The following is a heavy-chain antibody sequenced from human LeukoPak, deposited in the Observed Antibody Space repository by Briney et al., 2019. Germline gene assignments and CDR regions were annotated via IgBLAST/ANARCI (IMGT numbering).Heavy chain of an antibody. CDR2: ISAYNGNT. V-gene: IGHV1-18*04. J-gene: IGHJ4*02. Sequence: ASVKVFCKASGSTITSYGISRVRQAPGQGLEWMGWISAYNGNTNYAQKLQGRATMTTDTSTSTAYMELRSLRSDDTAVYYCARDLEYYYGSGSYYFDYWGQGTLVTVSS. CDR1: GSTITSYG. CDR3: ARDLEYYYGSGSYYFDY. D-gene: IGHD3-10*01.